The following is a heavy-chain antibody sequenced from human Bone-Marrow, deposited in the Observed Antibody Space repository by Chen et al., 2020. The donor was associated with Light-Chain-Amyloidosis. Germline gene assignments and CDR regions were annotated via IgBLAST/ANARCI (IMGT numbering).Heavy chain of an antibody. CDR2: IKRDGSAT. CDR1: GCTFNAYW. V-gene: IGHV3-74*01. Sequence: EVQLVESGGGLVQSGGALRLSCAASGCTFNAYWMQWVSLVPGKGVVGVARIKRDGSATNYADSLKGRFTVSRDNAKNTLDLQRKSLRGEDTAVYYCTGCASPFTISFLYFWYQGTLVTVSS. D-gene: IGHD3-16*01. CDR3: TGCASPFTISFLYF. J-gene: IGHJ4*02.